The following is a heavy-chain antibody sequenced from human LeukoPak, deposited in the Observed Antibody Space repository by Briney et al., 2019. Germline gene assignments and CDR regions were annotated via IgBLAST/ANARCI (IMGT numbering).Heavy chain of an antibody. CDR1: GGSLSSYY. CDR2: IYYSGST. D-gene: IGHD5-12*01. Sequence: SETLSLTCTVSGGSLSSYYWSWIRQPPGKGLEWVGYIYYSGSTNYNPSLKSRVTISVDTSKNQFSLKLSSVTAADTAVYYCARENSGYDFRFDPWGQGTLVTVSS. CDR3: ARENSGYDFRFDP. V-gene: IGHV4-59*01. J-gene: IGHJ5*02.